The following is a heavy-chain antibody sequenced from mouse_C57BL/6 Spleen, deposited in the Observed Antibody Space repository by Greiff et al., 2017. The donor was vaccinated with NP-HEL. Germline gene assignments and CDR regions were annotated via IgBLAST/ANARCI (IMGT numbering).Heavy chain of an antibody. CDR3: AREGYGPYYAMDY. D-gene: IGHD2-2*01. CDR2: IHPNSGST. CDR1: GYTFTSYW. J-gene: IGHJ4*01. Sequence: VQLQQPGAELVKPGASVKLSCKASGYTFTSYWMHWVKQRPGQGLEWIGMIHPNSGSTNYNEKFKSKATLTVDKSSSTAYMQLSSLTSEDSAVYYCAREGYGPYYAMDYWGQGTSVTVSS. V-gene: IGHV1-64*01.